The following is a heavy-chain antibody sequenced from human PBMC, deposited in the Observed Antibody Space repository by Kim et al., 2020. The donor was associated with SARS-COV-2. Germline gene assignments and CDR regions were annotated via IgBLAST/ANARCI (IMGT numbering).Heavy chain of an antibody. V-gene: IGHV4-4*07. J-gene: IGHJ5*02. CDR3: ARRHSNYNWFDP. CDR1: GVSISGYY. D-gene: IGHD4-4*01. Sequence: SETLSLTCTVSGVSISGYYWTWIRQPAGKGLEWIGHIYDSGSTTYNPSLKSRVTMSVDTSKNQFSLKLNSVTAADTALYYCARRHSNYNWFDPWGQGTLVTVSS. CDR2: IYDSGST.